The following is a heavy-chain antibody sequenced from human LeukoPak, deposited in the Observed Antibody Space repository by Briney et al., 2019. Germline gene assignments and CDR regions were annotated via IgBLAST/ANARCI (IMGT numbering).Heavy chain of an antibody. J-gene: IGHJ5*02. CDR2: ISGRGDGT. Sequence: GGSLRLSCAASGFTFSSYAMTWVRQAPGKGLEWVSSISGRGDGTSYADSVKGRFTISRDNSKNTLFLQMNSLRAEDTALYYCAKPMYYYGSGSPYNWFDPWGQGTLVTVSS. V-gene: IGHV3-23*01. CDR3: AKPMYYYGSGSPYNWFDP. D-gene: IGHD3-10*01. CDR1: GFTFSSYA.